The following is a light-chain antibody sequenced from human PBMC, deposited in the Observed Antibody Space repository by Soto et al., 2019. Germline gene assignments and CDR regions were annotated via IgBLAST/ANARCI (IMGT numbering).Light chain of an antibody. V-gene: IGKV3-15*01. CDR1: QYIGSA. CDR2: DAS. J-gene: IGKJ1*01. CDR3: QQYGDRPGT. Sequence: EVVLTQSPATLSVSPGDRATLSCRASQYIGSAVAWYHQRSGQAPRLLIFDASIRVPTTPSRFSGSVSGTEFTLTISSLESEDFAVYFCQQYGDRPGTFGQGTKVEIK.